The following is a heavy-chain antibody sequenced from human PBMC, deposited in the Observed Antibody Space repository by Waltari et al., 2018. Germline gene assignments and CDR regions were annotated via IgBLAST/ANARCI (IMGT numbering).Heavy chain of an antibody. CDR2: VSGYDENT. D-gene: IGHD6-13*01. CDR1: GYAFIRNG. J-gene: IGHJ6*02. V-gene: IGHV1-18*01. CDR3: AHSDYRSSWYTMDV. Sequence: VKLVQSGGEVKKPGASVKVSCKASGYAFIRNGIRLVRQAPGQGLEGVGWVSGYDENTKYARKFQGRVSLTADTAANTAYMELTSLTADDTAVYYCAHSDYRSSWYTMDVWGQGTTVSVSS.